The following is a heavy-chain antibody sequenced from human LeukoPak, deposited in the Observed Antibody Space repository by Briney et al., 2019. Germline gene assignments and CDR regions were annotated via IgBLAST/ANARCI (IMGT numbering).Heavy chain of an antibody. CDR3: ARAGLGYSSSWDYYYYMNV. Sequence: ASVKVSCKASGYTFTGYYMHWVRQAPGQGLEWMGWINPNSGGTNYAQKFQGRVTMTRDASISTVYMELSRLRSDDTAVYYCARAGLGYSSSWDYYYYMNVWGKGTTVTVSS. D-gene: IGHD6-13*01. CDR2: INPNSGGT. V-gene: IGHV1-2*02. CDR1: GYTFTGYY. J-gene: IGHJ6*03.